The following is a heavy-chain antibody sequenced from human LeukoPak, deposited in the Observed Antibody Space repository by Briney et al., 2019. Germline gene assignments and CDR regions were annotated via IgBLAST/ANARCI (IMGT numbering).Heavy chain of an antibody. D-gene: IGHD5-24*01. CDR1: GGSISSSHW. V-gene: IGHV4-4*02. CDR2: VSHSGTT. J-gene: IGHJ4*02. CDR3: ATNRYKSFDY. Sequence: SGTLSLTCAVSGGSISSSHWCNWVRQPPGKGLEWIGEVSHSGTTNYNPSLKSRIAISLDKSKNQFSLNLSSVTAADTAVYYCATNRYKSFDYWGQGTLVTVSS.